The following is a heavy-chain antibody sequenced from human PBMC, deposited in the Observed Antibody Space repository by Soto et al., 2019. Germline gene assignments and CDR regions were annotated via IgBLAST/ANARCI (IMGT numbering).Heavy chain of an antibody. D-gene: IGHD3-22*01. J-gene: IGHJ4*02. Sequence: SETLSLTCTVSGGSTSSYYWSWIRQPPGKGLEWIGYIYYSGSTNYNPSLKSRVTISVDTSKNQFSLKLSSVTAAATAVYYCARSEDYYDSSGYYFGYWGQGTLVTASS. CDR2: IYYSGST. CDR3: ARSEDYYDSSGYYFGY. CDR1: GGSTSSYY. V-gene: IGHV4-59*01.